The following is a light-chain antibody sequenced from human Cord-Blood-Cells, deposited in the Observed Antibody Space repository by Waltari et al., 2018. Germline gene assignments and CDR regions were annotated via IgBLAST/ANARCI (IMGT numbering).Light chain of an antibody. Sequence: EIVLTQSPGTLSLSPGERATLYCRASQSVSSSYLAWYQKKPGKAPRLLIYGASSRATGIPDRCSGSGSGTDLTLTISRLEPEDFAVYYCQQYGSSPMYTFGQGTKLEIK. J-gene: IGKJ2*01. CDR2: GAS. CDR1: QSVSSSY. CDR3: QQYGSSPMYT. V-gene: IGKV3-20*01.